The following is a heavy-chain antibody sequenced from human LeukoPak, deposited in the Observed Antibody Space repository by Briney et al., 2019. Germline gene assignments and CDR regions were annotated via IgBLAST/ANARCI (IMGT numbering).Heavy chain of an antibody. CDR1: GYIFTSYF. V-gene: IGHV1-46*01. D-gene: IGHD5-18*01. CDR3: ARALPHRRLMDATMEQHWFDP. Sequence: ASVKVSCKASGYIFTSYFMHWVRQAPGQGLEWMGLINPSGGSTRYAQKFQGRVTMTRDMSTSTVYMELSSLRSEDTAVYYCARALPHRRLMDATMEQHWFDPWGQGTLVTVSS. J-gene: IGHJ5*02. CDR2: INPSGGST.